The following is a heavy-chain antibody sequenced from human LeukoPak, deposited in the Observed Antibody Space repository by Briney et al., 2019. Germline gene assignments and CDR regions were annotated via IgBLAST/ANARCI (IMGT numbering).Heavy chain of an antibody. CDR1: GYSLTTYY. V-gene: IGHV1-46*01. D-gene: IGHD5-24*01. CDR2: INPSGGST. CDR3: ARGGPGVDGYNYAFDI. Sequence: ASVKVSCKASGYSLTTYYIHWVRQAPGQGLEWMGIINPSGGSTSYAQKFQGRATMTRDTSTSTVSMELSSLRSEDTAVYYCARGGPGVDGYNYAFDIWGQGTRVTVSS. J-gene: IGHJ3*02.